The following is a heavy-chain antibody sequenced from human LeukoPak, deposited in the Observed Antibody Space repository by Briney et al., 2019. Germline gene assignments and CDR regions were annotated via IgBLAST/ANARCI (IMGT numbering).Heavy chain of an antibody. CDR2: ISAYNGNT. D-gene: IGHD3-10*01. CDR3: ARGPLPGAYGSGSSPDY. Sequence: GASVKVSCKASGYTFTSYGISWVRQAPGQGLEWMGWISAYNGNTNYAQKLQGRVTMTTDTSTSTAYMELRSLRSDDTAVYYCARGPLPGAYGSGSSPDYWGQGTLVTVSS. J-gene: IGHJ4*02. CDR1: GYTFTSYG. V-gene: IGHV1-18*01.